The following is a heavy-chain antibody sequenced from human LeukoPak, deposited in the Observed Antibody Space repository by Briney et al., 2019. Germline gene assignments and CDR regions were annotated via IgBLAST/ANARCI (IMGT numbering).Heavy chain of an antibody. CDR2: ISYDGSNK. Sequence: GGSQRLSCAASGFTFSSYGMHWVRQAPGKGLEWVAVISYDGSNKYYADSVKGRFTISRDNSKNTLYLQMNSLRAEDTAVYYCAKDLARLRYFDWLLLDYWGQGTLVTVSS. D-gene: IGHD3-9*01. V-gene: IGHV3-30*18. CDR1: GFTFSSYG. CDR3: AKDLARLRYFDWLLLDY. J-gene: IGHJ4*02.